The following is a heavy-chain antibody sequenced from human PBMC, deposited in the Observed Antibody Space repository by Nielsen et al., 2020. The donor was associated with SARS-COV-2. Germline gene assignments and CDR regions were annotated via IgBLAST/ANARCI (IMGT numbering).Heavy chain of an antibody. CDR1: GFTFDDYA. D-gene: IGHD4-17*01. CDR2: ISGSGGST. Sequence: GGSLRLSCAASGFTFDDYAMNWVRQAPGRGLEWVSAISGSGGSTYYADSVKGRFPISRDNSKTTLYLQMNSLRAEDTAVYYCAKDRGDRDYWGQGTLVTVSS. V-gene: IGHV3-23*01. J-gene: IGHJ4*02. CDR3: AKDRGDRDY.